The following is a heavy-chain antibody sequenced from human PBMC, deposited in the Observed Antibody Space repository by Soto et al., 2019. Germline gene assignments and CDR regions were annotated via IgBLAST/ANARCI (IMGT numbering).Heavy chain of an antibody. CDR1: GGSISSGDYY. J-gene: IGHJ3*01. V-gene: IGHV4-31*03. CDR3: AREGGSYDSGGFLIRGAFDV. D-gene: IGHD3-22*01. CDR2: IHHRGNT. Sequence: QVQLQQSGPGLVKPSQTLSLTCNVSGGSISSGDYYWNWIRQHPEKGLEWIGSIHHRGNTYYSPSLESRISISIDTSKNQFSLRLSSVTAADTAVYYCAREGGSYDSGGFLIRGAFDVWGQGTTVTVSP.